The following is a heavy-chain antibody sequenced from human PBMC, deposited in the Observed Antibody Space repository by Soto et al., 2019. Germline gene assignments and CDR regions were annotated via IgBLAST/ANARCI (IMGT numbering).Heavy chain of an antibody. CDR1: AFTLSNYG. J-gene: IGHJ3*01. CDR3: AREVAVAGGPPGGAFGV. CDR2: IWSDGINK. Sequence: QVQLVESGGGVVQTGRSLRLSCAASAFTLSNYGMHWVRQAPGKGLEWVAIIWSDGINKYYADSVNGRFAISRDNSEKTLYLQMHSLRAEDTAVYYCAREVAVAGGPPGGAFGVWGQGTVVTVSS. D-gene: IGHD6-19*01. V-gene: IGHV3-33*01.